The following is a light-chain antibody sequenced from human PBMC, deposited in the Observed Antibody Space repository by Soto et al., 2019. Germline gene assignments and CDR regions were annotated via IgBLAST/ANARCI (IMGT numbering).Light chain of an antibody. CDR1: QGLSSD. CDR3: QQLNSYPIT. CDR2: AAS. Sequence: DIQLTQSPSFLSASVGDRVTITCRASQGLSSDLAWYQQKPGKAPKLLIYAASTLQSGVPSRFSGRGSGTELTLTISSLQPEDFATYYCQQLNSYPITFGQGTRLEIK. J-gene: IGKJ5*01. V-gene: IGKV1-9*01.